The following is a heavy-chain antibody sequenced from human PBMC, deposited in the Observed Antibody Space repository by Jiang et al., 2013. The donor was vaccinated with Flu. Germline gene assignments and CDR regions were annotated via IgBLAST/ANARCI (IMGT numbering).Heavy chain of an antibody. J-gene: IGHJ4*02. CDR2: IIPIFGTA. V-gene: IGHV1-69*06. Sequence: QLVESGAEVKKPGSSVKVSCKASGGTFSSYAISWVRQAPGQGLEWMGGIIPIFGTANYAQKFQGRVTITADKSTSTAYMELSSLRSEDTAVYYCARSPGGGYSYGPYYFDYWGQGTLVTVSS. D-gene: IGHD5-18*01. CDR3: ARSPGGGYSYGPYYFDY. CDR1: GGTFSSYA.